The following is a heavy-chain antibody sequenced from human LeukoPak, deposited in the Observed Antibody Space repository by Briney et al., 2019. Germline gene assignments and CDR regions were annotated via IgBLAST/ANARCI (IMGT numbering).Heavy chain of an antibody. D-gene: IGHD6-13*01. CDR3: ARGMLSSSWFDY. CDR1: GYTLTELS. CDR2: INPNSGGT. V-gene: IGHV1-2*02. J-gene: IGHJ5*01. Sequence: ASVKVSCKVSGYTLTELSMHWVRQAPGQGLEWMGWINPNSGGTNYAQKFQGRVTMTRDTSISTAYMELSRLRSDDTAVYYCARGMLSSSWFDYWGQGTLVTVSS.